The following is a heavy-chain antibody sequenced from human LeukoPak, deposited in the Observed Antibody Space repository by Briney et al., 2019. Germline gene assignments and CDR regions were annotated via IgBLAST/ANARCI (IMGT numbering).Heavy chain of an antibody. Sequence: TGGSLRLSCAGSGFTFNNYAMSWVRRAPRKGLEWVSTIMIGGDGKHHADSVKGRFTISRDRSESTLFLQMDDLRADDTAVYYCVRAAPQNCYPSSCSLFDKWGQGTLVTVSS. CDR1: GFTFNNYA. D-gene: IGHD2-2*01. CDR2: IMIGGDGK. V-gene: IGHV3-23*01. J-gene: IGHJ4*02. CDR3: VRAAPQNCYPSSCSLFDK.